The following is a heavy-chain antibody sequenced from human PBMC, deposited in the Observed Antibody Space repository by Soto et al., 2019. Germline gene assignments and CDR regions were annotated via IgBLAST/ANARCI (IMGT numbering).Heavy chain of an antibody. J-gene: IGHJ4*02. CDR3: TTGLGQQQAVFDC. Sequence: EVQLVESGGGFIKPGGSLKLSCAASGFTFENAWLSWVRQAPGKGMEWVGRIKSKIDGETTDYAAPVKGRFTISRDDSKNMLYLQMNSLKIEDTAVYYCTTGLGQQQAVFDCRGQGAAVTVSS. CDR1: GFTFENAW. CDR2: IKSKIDGETT. V-gene: IGHV3-15*01. D-gene: IGHD6-13*01.